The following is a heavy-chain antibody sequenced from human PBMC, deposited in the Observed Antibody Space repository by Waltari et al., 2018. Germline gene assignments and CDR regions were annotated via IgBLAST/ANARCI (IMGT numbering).Heavy chain of an antibody. CDR1: GFPLSTNGVG. J-gene: IGHJ3*02. V-gene: IGHV2-5*01. CDR3: AHEFGAFDI. Sequence: QITLKESGPSLVKPTPNLTLNCTFSGFPLSTNGVGVGWIRQPQGKAPEWRALIYWNGDERYNPSLRSRLTITKDTSKNQVVLTMTNMDPVDTATYYCAHEFGAFDIWGQGTMVTVSS. D-gene: IGHD3-16*01. CDR2: IYWNGDE.